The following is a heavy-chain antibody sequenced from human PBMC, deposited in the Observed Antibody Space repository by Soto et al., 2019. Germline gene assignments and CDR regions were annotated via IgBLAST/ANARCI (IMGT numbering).Heavy chain of an antibody. D-gene: IGHD6-19*01. Sequence: ETPSVTFTVSGGSISTYYWRCIRQPPGQGVASTGYLYYIGSSNYNPSLKTRVPISVDTSKNPFSLKLSSVTAADTAVYSCARRAYIPVAVTGYYYYGMDVWRQRSAVSVT. CDR2: LYYIGSS. CDR1: GGSISTYY. CDR3: ARRAYIPVAVTGYYYYGMDV. J-gene: IGHJ6*02. V-gene: IGHV4-59*01.